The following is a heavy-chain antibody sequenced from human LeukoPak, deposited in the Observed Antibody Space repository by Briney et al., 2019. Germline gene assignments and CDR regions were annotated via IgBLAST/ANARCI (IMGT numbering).Heavy chain of an antibody. CDR2: INWNGGST. J-gene: IGHJ4*02. CDR3: AKDEDYPDY. CDR1: GFTFSSYG. D-gene: IGHD4-11*01. Sequence: GGSLRLSCAASGFTFSSYGMSWVRQAPGKGLEWVSGINWNGGSTGYADSVKGRFTISRDNAKNSPYLQMNSLRAEDTAVYYCAKDEDYPDYWGQGTLVTVSS. V-gene: IGHV3-20*04.